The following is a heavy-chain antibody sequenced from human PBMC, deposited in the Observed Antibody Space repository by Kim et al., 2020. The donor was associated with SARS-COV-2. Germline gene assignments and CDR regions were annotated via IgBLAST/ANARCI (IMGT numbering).Heavy chain of an antibody. V-gene: IGHV3-33*06. J-gene: IGHJ3*02. Sequence: GGSLRLSCAASGFTFSSYAMHWVRQAPGKGLEWVAVIWYDGSNKYYADSVKGRFTISRDNSKNTLYLQMNSLRAEDTAVYYCAKDLTFGELYAGAFDIWGQGTMVTVSS. CDR1: GFTFSSYA. D-gene: IGHD3-10*01. CDR3: AKDLTFGELYAGAFDI. CDR2: IWYDGSNK.